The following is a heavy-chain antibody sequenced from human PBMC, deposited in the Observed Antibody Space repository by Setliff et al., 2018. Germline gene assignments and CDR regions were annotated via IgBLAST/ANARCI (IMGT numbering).Heavy chain of an antibody. V-gene: IGHV4-4*07. CDR3: ARSFSRREKFLLDY. Sequence: SETLSLTCTVSGGSISSYYWNWIRQPAGKGLEWVGRIYSSGSANYNPSLKSRVTMSVDTSKNQFSLKVSSVTAADTAVYYCARSFSRREKFLLDYWGQGALVTV. J-gene: IGHJ4*02. CDR2: IYSSGSA. CDR1: GGSISSYY.